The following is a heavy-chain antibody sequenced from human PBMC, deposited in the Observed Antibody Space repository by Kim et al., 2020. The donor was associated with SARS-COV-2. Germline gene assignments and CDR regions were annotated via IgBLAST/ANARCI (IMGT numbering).Heavy chain of an antibody. Sequence: SETLSLTCTVSGGSISSGGYYWSWIRQHPGKGLEWIGYIYYSGSTYYNPSLKSRVTISVDTSKNQFSLKLSSVTAADTAVYYCAREGRGPDKKDAFDIWGQGTMVTVSS. V-gene: IGHV4-31*03. CDR3: AREGRGPDKKDAFDI. J-gene: IGHJ3*02. CDR2: IYYSGST. CDR1: GGSISSGGYY.